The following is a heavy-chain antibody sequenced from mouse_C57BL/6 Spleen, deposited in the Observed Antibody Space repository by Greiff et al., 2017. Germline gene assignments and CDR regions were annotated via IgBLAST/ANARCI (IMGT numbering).Heavy chain of an antibody. CDR1: GYSITSGYY. CDR3: AREYSSCYVGAMDY. D-gene: IGHD3-2*02. V-gene: IGHV3-6*01. Sequence: EVKLQESGPGLVKPSQSLSLTCSVTGYSITSGYYWNWIRQFPGNKLEWMGYISYDGSNNYNPSLKNRISITRDTSKNQFFLKLNSVTTEDTATYYCAREYSSCYVGAMDYWGQGTSVTVSS. CDR2: ISYDGSN. J-gene: IGHJ4*01.